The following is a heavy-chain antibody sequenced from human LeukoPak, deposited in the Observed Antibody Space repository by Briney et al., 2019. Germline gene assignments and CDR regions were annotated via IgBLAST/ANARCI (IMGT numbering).Heavy chain of an antibody. D-gene: IGHD2-2*01. J-gene: IGHJ4*02. CDR3: AREIVSSNSFDN. CDR2: ISSAGGYI. V-gene: IGHV3-21*01. Sequence: PGGSLRLSCAASGFTFSSYTLNWVRQAPGKGLEWVSSISSAGGYIYYADSVKGRFTISRDNAKNSLYLQMNSLRAVDTAVYYCAREIVSSNSFDNRGQGTLVTVSS. CDR1: GFTFSSYT.